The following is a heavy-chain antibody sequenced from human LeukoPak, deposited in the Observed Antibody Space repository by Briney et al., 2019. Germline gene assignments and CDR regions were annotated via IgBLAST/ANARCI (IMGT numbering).Heavy chain of an antibody. V-gene: IGHV4-59*08. Sequence: SETLSLTCTVSGGSISTYYWSWIRQPPGKGLEWIGYIYYSRSINYNPSLKSRVTISVDTSKNQFSLKLSSVTAADTAVYYCARSRGYSYGTTFLDYWGQGTLVTVSS. CDR3: ARSRGYSYGTTFLDY. J-gene: IGHJ4*02. D-gene: IGHD5-18*01. CDR1: GGSISTYY. CDR2: IYYSRSI.